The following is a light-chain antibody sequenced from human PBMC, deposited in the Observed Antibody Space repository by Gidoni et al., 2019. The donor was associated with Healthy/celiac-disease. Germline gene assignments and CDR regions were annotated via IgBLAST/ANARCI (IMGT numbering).Light chain of an antibody. CDR3: QQYYSYPWT. J-gene: IGKJ1*01. CDR1: QSISSY. Sequence: AIRITQSPSSLSASTGDRVTITFRASQSISSYLAWYQQKPGKAPKLLIYAASTWQSGVPSRFSGSGAGTEFTLTISCLQSEDFATYYCQQYYSYPWTFGQGTKVEIK. V-gene: IGKV1-8*01. CDR2: AAS.